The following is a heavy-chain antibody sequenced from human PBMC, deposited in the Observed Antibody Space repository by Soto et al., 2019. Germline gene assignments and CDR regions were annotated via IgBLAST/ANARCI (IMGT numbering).Heavy chain of an antibody. V-gene: IGHV1-69*02. Sequence: QVQLVQSGAEVKKPGSSVKVSCKASGGTFSSYTISWVRQAPGQGLEWMGRIIPILGIANYAQKFQGRVTITADNSTSTVYMELSSMRSEDTAVYYLWRALGSGSSSRWDWGQGTLVTVSS. D-gene: IGHD3-10*01. CDR3: WRALGSGSSSRWD. J-gene: IGHJ4*02. CDR2: IIPILGIA. CDR1: GGTFSSYT.